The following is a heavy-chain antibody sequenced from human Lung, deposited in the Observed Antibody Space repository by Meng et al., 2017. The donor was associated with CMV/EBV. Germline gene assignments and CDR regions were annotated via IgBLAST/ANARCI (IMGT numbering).Heavy chain of an antibody. J-gene: IGHJ5*02. D-gene: IGHD6-6*01. CDR1: WSSLSTSGVC. Sequence: IPLKDSDPLPVKPTHTLPLPCTFSWSSLSTSGVCVGWIRQPPGKALECLAIIYGDDAKRYSPSLESRLTVTKDTSKNQVVLTMTNMVPVDTATYYCARAAARPSDWFDPWGQGTLVTASS. CDR2: IYGDDAK. V-gene: IGHV2-5*02. CDR3: ARAAARPSDWFDP.